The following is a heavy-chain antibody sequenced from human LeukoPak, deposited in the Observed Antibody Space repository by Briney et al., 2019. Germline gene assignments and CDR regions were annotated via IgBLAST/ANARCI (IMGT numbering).Heavy chain of an antibody. V-gene: IGHV3-23*01. CDR1: GFTPSSYA. CDR3: AKESYSGYDWDFDY. CDR2: ISGSGGST. D-gene: IGHD5-12*01. J-gene: IGHJ4*02. Sequence: GGSLRLSCAVSGFTPSSYAMSWVRPAPGKGLEWVSAISGSGGSTYYADSVKGRFTISRDNSKNTLYLQMNSLRAEDTAVYYCAKESYSGYDWDFDYWGQGTLVTVSS.